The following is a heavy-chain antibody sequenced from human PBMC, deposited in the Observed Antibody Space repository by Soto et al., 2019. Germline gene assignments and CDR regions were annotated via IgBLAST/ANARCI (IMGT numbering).Heavy chain of an antibody. CDR3: TTGDWNYAFGY. CDR1: GFTFSNAW. Sequence: EVQLVESGGGLVKPGGSLRLSCAASGFTFSNAWMSWVRQAPGKGLEWVGRIKSKTDGGTTDYAAPVKGRFTISRDDSKNTLYLQMNSLKTEDTAMYYCTTGDWNYAFGYWGQGTLVTVSS. V-gene: IGHV3-15*01. J-gene: IGHJ4*02. CDR2: IKSKTDGGTT. D-gene: IGHD1-7*01.